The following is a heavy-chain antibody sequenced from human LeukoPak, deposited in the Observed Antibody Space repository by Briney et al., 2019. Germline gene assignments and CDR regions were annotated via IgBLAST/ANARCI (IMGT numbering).Heavy chain of an antibody. J-gene: IGHJ4*02. CDR2: MYYSGST. CDR1: GGSISSSSYY. D-gene: IGHD3-3*01. Sequence: PSETLSLTCTVSGGSISSSSYYWGWLRQPPGKGLEWFGSMYYSGSTYYNPSLKSRVTISVDTSKNQFSLKLSSVTAADTAVYYCARGPYYDFWSGYLPFDYWGQGTLVTVSS. CDR3: ARGPYYDFWSGYLPFDY. V-gene: IGHV4-39*01.